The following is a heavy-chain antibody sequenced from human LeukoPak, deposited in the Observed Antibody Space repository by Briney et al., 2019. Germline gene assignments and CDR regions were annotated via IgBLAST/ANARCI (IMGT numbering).Heavy chain of an antibody. CDR1: GYTFTSYG. CDR3: ASGGFNYYDSSGYYHPFDY. D-gene: IGHD3-22*01. CDR2: FSAYNGNT. J-gene: IGHJ4*02. Sequence: ASVKVSCKASGYTFTSYGISWVRQSPGPGLEWMGWFSAYNGNTNYAQKLQGRVTMTTDTSTSTAYMELRSLRSDDTAVYYCASGGFNYYDSSGYYHPFDYWGQGTLVTVSS. V-gene: IGHV1-18*01.